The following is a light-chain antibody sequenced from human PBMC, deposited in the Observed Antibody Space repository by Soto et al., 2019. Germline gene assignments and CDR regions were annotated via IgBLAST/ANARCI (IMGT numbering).Light chain of an antibody. CDR1: QSVLYSSNNKNY. J-gene: IGKJ4*01. V-gene: IGKV4-1*01. CDR2: WAS. CDR3: QQYKNWPPVT. Sequence: DIVMTQSPDSLAVSLGERATINCKSSQSVLYSSNNKNYLAWYQQKPGQPPKLLIYWASTRESGVPDRFSGSGSGTDFTLTISSLQAEDVAVYYCQQYKNWPPVTFGGGTKVEI.